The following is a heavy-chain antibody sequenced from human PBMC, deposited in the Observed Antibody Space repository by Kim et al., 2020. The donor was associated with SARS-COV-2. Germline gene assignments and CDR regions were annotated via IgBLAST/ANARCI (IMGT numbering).Heavy chain of an antibody. Sequence: SETLSLTCAVYGGSFSGYYWSWIRQPPGKGLEWIGEINHSGSTNYNPSLKSRVTISVDTSKNQFSLKLSSVTAADTAVYYCATSAGYSGSPDYGMDVWGQGTTVTVS. CDR2: INHSGST. V-gene: IGHV4-34*01. D-gene: IGHD1-26*01. J-gene: IGHJ6*02. CDR1: GGSFSGYY. CDR3: ATSAGYSGSPDYGMDV.